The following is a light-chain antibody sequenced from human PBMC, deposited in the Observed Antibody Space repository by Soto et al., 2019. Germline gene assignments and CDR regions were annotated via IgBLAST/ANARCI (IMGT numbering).Light chain of an antibody. CDR3: CSYAGGYSYV. CDR1: SSDVGGYNY. CDR2: DVS. V-gene: IGLV2-11*01. Sequence: QSALTHPRSLSGSPGQSVTISCTGSSSDVGGYNYVSWYQQHPGKAPKRMIYDVSKRPSGVPDRFSGSKSGNTASLTISGLQAEDEADYYCCSYAGGYSYVFGIGTKVTVL. J-gene: IGLJ1*01.